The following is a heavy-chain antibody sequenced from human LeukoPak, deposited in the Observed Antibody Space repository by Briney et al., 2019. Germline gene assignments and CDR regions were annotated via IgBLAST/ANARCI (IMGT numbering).Heavy chain of an antibody. CDR2: MYYSGST. J-gene: IGHJ4*02. CDR3: AGIYCSGGSCYLRY. V-gene: IGHV4-39*01. CDR1: GGSISSYY. D-gene: IGHD2-15*01. Sequence: TASETLSLTCTVFGGSISSYYWGWIRQPPGKGLECIGNMYYSGSTYYNPSLKSRVTISVDTSKNQFSLKLSSVTAADTAVYYCAGIYCSGGSCYLRYWGQGTLVTVSS.